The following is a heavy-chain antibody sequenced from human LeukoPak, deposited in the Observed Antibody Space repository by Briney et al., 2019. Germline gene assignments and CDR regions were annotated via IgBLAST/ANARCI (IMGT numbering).Heavy chain of an antibody. CDR1: EFTFSSYV. CDR2: ISGNSGYT. CDR3: AKDREAGF. V-gene: IGHV3-23*01. Sequence: PGVSVRLSCAASEFTFSSYVMSWVRQAPGKGLEWVSAISGNSGYTYYADSVKGRFTISRDNSKNTLYLQMNSLRAEDTAVYYCAKDREAGFWGQGTLVTVSS. J-gene: IGHJ4*02. D-gene: IGHD1-26*01.